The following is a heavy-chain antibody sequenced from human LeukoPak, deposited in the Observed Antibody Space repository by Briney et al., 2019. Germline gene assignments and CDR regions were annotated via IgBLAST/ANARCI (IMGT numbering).Heavy chain of an antibody. D-gene: IGHD2-15*01. J-gene: IGHJ3*02. CDR3: ARKLLLSTALAAFDI. V-gene: IGHV3-66*01. CDR1: GFTVSSNY. CDR2: FYSGGST. Sequence: PGGSLRLSCAASGFTVSSNYVSWVRQAPGKGLEWVSVFYSGGSTYYADFVKGRFTISRDNLKNTLYLQMNSLRAEDTAVYYCARKLLLSTALAAFDIWGQGTMVTVSS.